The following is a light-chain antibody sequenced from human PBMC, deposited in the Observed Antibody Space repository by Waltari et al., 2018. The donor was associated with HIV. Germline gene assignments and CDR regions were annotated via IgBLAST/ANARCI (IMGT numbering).Light chain of an antibody. V-gene: IGKV1-39*01. J-gene: IGKJ1*01. CDR3: QQSYSTPPT. CDR1: QNISRY. CDR2: AES. Sequence: DIQMTQSRSSLSASIGDRVTITCRASQNISRYLNWYQHKPGKPPDLLIYAESTLQTGVPSRFSGSGSGTNFTLTISSLQPEDIGTFYCQQSYSTPPTFGQGTKVEI.